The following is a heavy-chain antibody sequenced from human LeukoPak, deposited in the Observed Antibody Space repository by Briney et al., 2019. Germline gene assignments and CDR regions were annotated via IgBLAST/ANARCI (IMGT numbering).Heavy chain of an antibody. D-gene: IGHD6-13*01. CDR3: TTGSATGTGSGY. CDR2: LRSKPYGGTT. V-gene: IGHV3-49*04. Sequence: PGGSLRLSCTASGFPFGDYVMSGVRQAPGKGLEWVGFLRSKPYGGTTEYAASVKGRFIISRDDSKTTAYLQMNSLKSEDTAVYYCTTGSATGTGSGYWGQGTLVTVSS. J-gene: IGHJ4*02. CDR1: GFPFGDYV.